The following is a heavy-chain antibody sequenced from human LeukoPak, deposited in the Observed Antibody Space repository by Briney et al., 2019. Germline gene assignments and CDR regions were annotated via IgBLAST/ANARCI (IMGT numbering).Heavy chain of an antibody. Sequence: ASVKVSCKASGYTFTSYGISWVRQAPGQGLEWMGWISAYNGNTNYAQKLQGRVTMTTDTSTSTAYMELRSLRSDNTAVYYCARGPVVPAANNWFDPWGQGTLVTVSS. D-gene: IGHD2-2*01. V-gene: IGHV1-18*01. J-gene: IGHJ5*02. CDR2: ISAYNGNT. CDR1: GYTFTSYG. CDR3: ARGPVVPAANNWFDP.